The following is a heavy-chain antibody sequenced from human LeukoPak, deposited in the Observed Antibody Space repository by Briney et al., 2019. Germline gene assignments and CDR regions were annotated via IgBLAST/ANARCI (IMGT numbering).Heavy chain of an antibody. D-gene: IGHD1-26*01. CDR1: GYTFTSYG. Sequence: ASVKVSCEASGYTFTSYGISWVRQASGQGLEWMGWISAYNGNTNYAQKLQGRVTMTTDTSTSTAYMELRSLRSDDTAVYYCARDFQVGATRSVDYWGQGTLVTVSS. CDR2: ISAYNGNT. J-gene: IGHJ4*02. V-gene: IGHV1-18*01. CDR3: ARDFQVGATRSVDY.